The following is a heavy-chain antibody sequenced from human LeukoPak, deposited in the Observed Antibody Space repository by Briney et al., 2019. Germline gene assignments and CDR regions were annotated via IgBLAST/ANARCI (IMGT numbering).Heavy chain of an antibody. Sequence: GGSLRLSCAASGFTVSSNYMSWVRQAPGKGLEWVSVIYSGGSTYYADSVKGRFTISRDNSKNTLYLQMNSLRDEDTAVYYCARDGGLTSYYYDSSKKAGAFDIWGQGTMVTVSS. CDR2: IYSGGST. D-gene: IGHD3-22*01. CDR3: ARDGGLTSYYYDSSKKAGAFDI. J-gene: IGHJ3*02. V-gene: IGHV3-53*01. CDR1: GFTVSSNY.